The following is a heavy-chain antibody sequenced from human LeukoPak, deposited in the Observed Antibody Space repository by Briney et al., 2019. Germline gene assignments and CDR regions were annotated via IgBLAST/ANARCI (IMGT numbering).Heavy chain of an antibody. Sequence: ASVKVSCKASGYTFTSYGISWVRQAPGQGLEWMGWISAYNGNTNYAQKLQGRVTMTTDTSTSTAYMELRSLRSDDTAVYYCARVEVRIWEPLEADYWGQGTLVTVSS. V-gene: IGHV1-18*01. J-gene: IGHJ4*02. D-gene: IGHD1-26*01. CDR1: GYTFTSYG. CDR3: ARVEVRIWEPLEADY. CDR2: ISAYNGNT.